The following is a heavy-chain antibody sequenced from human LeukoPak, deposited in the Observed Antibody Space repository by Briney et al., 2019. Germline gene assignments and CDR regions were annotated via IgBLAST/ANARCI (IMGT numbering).Heavy chain of an antibody. CDR2: IYPGDSDT. J-gene: IGHJ4*02. D-gene: IGHD3-16*01. V-gene: IGHV5-51*01. Sequence: GESLKISCKVSGYSFTSAWIGWVRQLPGKGLGWMGVIYPGDSDTRNSPSFQGQVTMSVDKSINTAYLQWSSLKASDTAMYFCARGQGNDYYPYYFDSWGQGTLVSVSS. CDR1: GYSFTSAW. CDR3: ARGQGNDYYPYYFDS.